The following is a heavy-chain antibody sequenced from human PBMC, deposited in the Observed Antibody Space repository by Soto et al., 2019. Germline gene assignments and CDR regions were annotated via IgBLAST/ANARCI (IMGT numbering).Heavy chain of an antibody. J-gene: IGHJ4*02. V-gene: IGHV4-59*01. CDR1: GGSMRNYF. Sequence: SETLSLTGTVSGGSMRNYFWTWIRQTPGKGLEWIGYIHYSGTTSFFPSYNPSLRSRVTISEDTSKNQFSLKLLSVTTADTAVYFCAAGEASSRNLAPYYLDFWGQGTLVTVSS. D-gene: IGHD6-13*01. CDR3: AAGEASSRNLAPYYLDF. CDR2: IHYSGTT.